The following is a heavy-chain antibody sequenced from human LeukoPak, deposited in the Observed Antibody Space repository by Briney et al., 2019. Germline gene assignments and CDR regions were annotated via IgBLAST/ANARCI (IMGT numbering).Heavy chain of an antibody. CDR1: GYSISSGYY. Sequence: PSETLSLTCAVSGYSISSGYYWGWIRQPPGKGLEWIGSIYHSGSTYYNPSLKSRVTISVDTSKNQSSLKLSSVTAADTAVYYCARHRPSGSYLDPWGQGTLVTVSS. CDR2: IYHSGST. D-gene: IGHD1-26*01. J-gene: IGHJ5*02. V-gene: IGHV4-38-2*01. CDR3: ARHRPSGSYLDP.